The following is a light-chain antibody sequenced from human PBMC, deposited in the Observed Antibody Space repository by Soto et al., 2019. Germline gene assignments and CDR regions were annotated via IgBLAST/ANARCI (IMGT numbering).Light chain of an antibody. Sequence: DIVMTQSPDSLAVSLGEAATINCKSSQSVFYISNNKNYLAWYQQKPGQPPKLLIYWASTRESGVPDRFSGSGSGTDFTLTISSLQAEDVAVYYCQQYYTTPYTFGQGTKLGSN. CDR3: QQYYTTPYT. CDR2: WAS. J-gene: IGKJ2*01. CDR1: QSVFYISNNKNY. V-gene: IGKV4-1*01.